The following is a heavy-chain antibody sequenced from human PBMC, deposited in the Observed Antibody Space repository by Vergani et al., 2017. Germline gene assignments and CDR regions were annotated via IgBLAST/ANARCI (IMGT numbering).Heavy chain of an antibody. Sequence: EVQLVESGGGSVQSGGSLLLSCVASGFSFNTYWMHWVRQVPGKGLMWVARIDEYGNRATYGDFETGRFTISRDNAKNTVFLQINNRIADDAGVYYCVRTEXCTGIACNTRFDSWGQGALVTVSS. V-gene: IGHV3-74*03. CDR2: IDEYGNRA. J-gene: IGHJ5*01. CDR3: VRTEXCTGIACNTRFDS. D-gene: IGHD2-8*02. CDR1: GFSFNTYW.